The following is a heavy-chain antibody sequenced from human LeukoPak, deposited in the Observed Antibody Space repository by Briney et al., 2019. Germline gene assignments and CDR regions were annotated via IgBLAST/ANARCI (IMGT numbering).Heavy chain of an antibody. Sequence: NPGGPLRLSCAASGFTFRSYAMSWVRQAPGKGLEWVSVISGSGGSTYYADSVKGGFTISRDNSKNTLYLQMNSLRAEDTAVYYCAKGLYSGSYDGFDSWGKGALVTVSS. J-gene: IGHJ4*02. V-gene: IGHV3-23*01. D-gene: IGHD1-26*01. CDR2: ISGSGGST. CDR3: AKGLYSGSYDGFDS. CDR1: GFTFRSYA.